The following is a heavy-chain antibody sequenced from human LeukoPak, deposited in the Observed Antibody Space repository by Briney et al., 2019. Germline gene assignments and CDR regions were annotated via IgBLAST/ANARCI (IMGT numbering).Heavy chain of an antibody. CDR3: ARDLVVPAAMPHYYYGMDV. J-gene: IGHJ6*02. CDR1: GFTFSRHA. CDR2: IWYDGSNK. D-gene: IGHD2-2*01. Sequence: VGSLRLSGAASGFTFSRHAMHWVRQAPGKGLEWVAVIWYDGSNKYYADSVKGRFTISRDNSKNTLYLQMNNLRAEDTAVYYCARDLVVPAAMPHYYYGMDVWGQGTTVTVSS. V-gene: IGHV3-33*08.